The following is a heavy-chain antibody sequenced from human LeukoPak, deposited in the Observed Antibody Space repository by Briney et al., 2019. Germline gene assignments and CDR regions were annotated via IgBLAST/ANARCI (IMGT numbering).Heavy chain of an antibody. J-gene: IGHJ4*02. CDR3: ARSGIEMATITSVDY. CDR1: GFTFSSYA. Sequence: GGSLRLSCAASGFTFSSYAMHWVRQAPGRGLEWMAIISYDGSNKYYADSVKGRFPISRDNSKNTLYLQMNGLRAEDTAVYYCARSGIEMATITSVDYWGQGTLVTVSS. D-gene: IGHD5-24*01. CDR2: ISYDGSNK. V-gene: IGHV3-30-3*01.